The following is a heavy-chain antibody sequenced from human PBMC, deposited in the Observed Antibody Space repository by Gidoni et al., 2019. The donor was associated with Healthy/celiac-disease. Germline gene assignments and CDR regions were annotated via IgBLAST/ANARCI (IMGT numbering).Heavy chain of an antibody. V-gene: IGHV3-30-3*01. CDR1: GFTFSSYA. J-gene: IGHJ5*02. Sequence: QVQLVESGGGVVQPWRSLRLSCAASGFTFSSYAKHWVRQAPGKGLGWVAVISYDGSNKYYAESVKGRFTISRDNSKNTLYLQMNSLRAEDTAVYYCARDSRYSTAMVTGGWFDPWGQGTLVTVSS. D-gene: IGHD5-18*01. CDR3: ARDSRYSTAMVTGGWFDP. CDR2: ISYDGSNK.